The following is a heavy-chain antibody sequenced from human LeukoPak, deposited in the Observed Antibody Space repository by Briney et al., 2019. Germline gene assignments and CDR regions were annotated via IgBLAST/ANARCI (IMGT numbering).Heavy chain of an antibody. CDR1: GGSISSSSYY. V-gene: IGHV4-39*07. Sequence: PSETLSLTCTVSGGSISSSSYYWGWIRQPPGKGLEWIGEINHSGSTNYNPSLKSRVTISVDTSKNQFSLKLSSVTAADTAVCYCARVASQNQITMLDYWGQGTLVTVS. CDR3: ARVASQNQITMLDY. J-gene: IGHJ4*02. CDR2: INHSGST. D-gene: IGHD3-10*01.